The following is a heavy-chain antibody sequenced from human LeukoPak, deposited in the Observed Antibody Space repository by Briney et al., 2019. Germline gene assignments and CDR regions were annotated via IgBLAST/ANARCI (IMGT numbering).Heavy chain of an antibody. J-gene: IGHJ3*02. CDR3: ASRVTSAFDI. V-gene: IGHV1-18*01. D-gene: IGHD3-16*01. CDR2: ISAYNGNT. Sequence: ASVKVSCKASGYTFTSYGISWVRQAPGQGLEWMGWISAYNGNTNYAQKFQGRVTITTDESTSTAYMELSSLRSEDTAVYYCASRVTSAFDIWGQGTMVTVSS. CDR1: GYTFTSYG.